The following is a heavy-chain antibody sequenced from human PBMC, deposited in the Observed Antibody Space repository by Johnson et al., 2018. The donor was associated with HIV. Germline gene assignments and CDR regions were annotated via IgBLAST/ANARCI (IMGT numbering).Heavy chain of an antibody. D-gene: IGHD3-10*01. Sequence: VQLVESGGGLVQPGRSLRLSCAASGFTFDDYAMHWVRQAPGKGLEWVSGISWNSGSIGYADSVKGRFTISRDNAKNSLYLQMNSLRAEDTAVYYCARSWAYYYALTDAFDIWGQGTMVTVSS. V-gene: IGHV3-9*01. J-gene: IGHJ3*02. CDR1: GFTFDDYA. CDR2: ISWNSGSI. CDR3: ARSWAYYYALTDAFDI.